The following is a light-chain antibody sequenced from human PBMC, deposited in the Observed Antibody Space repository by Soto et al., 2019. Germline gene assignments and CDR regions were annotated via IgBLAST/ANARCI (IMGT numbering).Light chain of an antibody. CDR3: QQYRSNPST. J-gene: IGKJ2*01. Sequence: DIVMTQSPDSLAVSLGERATINCKSSQSLYNSNNLNYLAWYQQKPGQPPKLLLYWASTRESGVPDRFSGLESGTNFRLTINSPQDAGGAVYYCQQYRSNPSTVGQGTKLEIK. CDR2: WAS. CDR1: QSLYNSNNLNY. V-gene: IGKV4-1*01.